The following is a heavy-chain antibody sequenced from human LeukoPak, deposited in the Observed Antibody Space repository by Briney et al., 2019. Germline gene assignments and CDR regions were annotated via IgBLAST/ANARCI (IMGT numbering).Heavy chain of an antibody. CDR2: ISYDGSNK. J-gene: IGHJ4*02. CDR3: ASGGFYDFWSGYYTPFDY. CDR1: GFTFSGYA. D-gene: IGHD3-3*01. Sequence: GGSLRLSCAASGFTFSGYAMHWVRQAPGKGLEWEAVISYDGSNKYYADSVKGRFTVSRDNSKNTLYLQMNSLRAEDTAVYYCASGGFYDFWSGYYTPFDYWGQGTLVTISS. V-gene: IGHV3-30*01.